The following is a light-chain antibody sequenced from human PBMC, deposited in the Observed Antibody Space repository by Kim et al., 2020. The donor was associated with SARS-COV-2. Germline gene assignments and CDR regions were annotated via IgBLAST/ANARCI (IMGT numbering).Light chain of an antibody. Sequence: VHISGAGSHANIGAHDDVHWYQFLPVPAPKLLIHGNNNRPSWVPDRFAGSKSDTSASLAITGLQAEDEADYYCQSFDTSLNTVIFGGGTQLTVL. CDR3: QSFDTSLNTVI. J-gene: IGLJ2*01. CDR1: HANIGAHDD. V-gene: IGLV1-40*01. CDR2: GNN.